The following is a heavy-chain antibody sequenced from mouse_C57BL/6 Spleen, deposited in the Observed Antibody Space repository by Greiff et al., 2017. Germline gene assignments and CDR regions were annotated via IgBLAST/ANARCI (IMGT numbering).Heavy chain of an antibody. CDR1: GFTFSSYA. CDR3: ARGITTLVASNWYFDV. CDR2: ISDGGSYT. V-gene: IGHV5-4*01. D-gene: IGHD1-1*01. Sequence: EVQLVESGGGLVKPGGSLKLSCAASGFTFSSYAMSWVRQTPEKRLEWVATISDGGSYTYYPDNVKGRFTISRDNAKNNLYLQMSHLKSEDTAMYYCARGITTLVASNWYFDVWGTGTTVTVSS. J-gene: IGHJ1*03.